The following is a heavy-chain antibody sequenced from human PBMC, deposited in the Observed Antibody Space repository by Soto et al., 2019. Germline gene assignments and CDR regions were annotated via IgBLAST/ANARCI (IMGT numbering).Heavy chain of an antibody. V-gene: IGHV1-8*01. D-gene: IGHD3-9*01. CDR1: GYTFNSYD. Sequence: ASVKVSCKASGYTFNSYDINWVRQATGQGLEWMGWMNPNSGNTGYAQKFQGRVTMTRNTSISTAYMELSSLRSEDTAVYYCARGTAVDDILTGLGYYYYMDVWGKGTTDTVSS. CDR2: MNPNSGNT. CDR3: ARGTAVDDILTGLGYYYYMDV. J-gene: IGHJ6*03.